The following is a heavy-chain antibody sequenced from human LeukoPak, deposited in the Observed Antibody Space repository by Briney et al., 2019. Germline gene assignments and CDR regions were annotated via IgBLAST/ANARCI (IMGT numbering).Heavy chain of an antibody. CDR2: ISATGYTT. D-gene: IGHD3-10*01. CDR3: AKGKTACYYGPSLDC. Sequence: GGSLRLSCAASGFTFSSYAVNWVRQAPGKGLEWVSSISATGYTTNYARTVKGRFTLSRDNSNNTLYLQMNSLRAEDTALYLCAKGKTACYYGPSLDCWGQGTLVSVSS. J-gene: IGHJ4*02. V-gene: IGHV3-23*01. CDR1: GFTFSSYA.